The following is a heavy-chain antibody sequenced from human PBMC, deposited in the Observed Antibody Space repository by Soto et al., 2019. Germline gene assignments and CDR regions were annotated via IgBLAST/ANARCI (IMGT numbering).Heavy chain of an antibody. CDR2: INHSGST. V-gene: IGHV4-34*01. D-gene: IGHD6-6*01. J-gene: IGHJ1*01. CDR1: GGSFSGYY. CDR3: ARGGVPEGIAARPAEYFQH. Sequence: NPSETLSLTCAVYGGSFSGYYWSWIRQPPGKGLEWIGEINHSGSTNYNPSLKSRVTISVDTSKNQFSLKLSSVTAADTAVYYCARGGVPEGIAARPAEYFQHWGQGTLVTVSS.